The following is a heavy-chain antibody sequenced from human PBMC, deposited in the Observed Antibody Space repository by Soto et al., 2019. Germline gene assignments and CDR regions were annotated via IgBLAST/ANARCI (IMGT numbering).Heavy chain of an antibody. J-gene: IGHJ4*02. CDR1: GYSFAAYG. CDR2: ISAHNGDT. CDR3: ATEPIYYNDGSGYYPLGH. V-gene: IGHV1-18*04. D-gene: IGHD3-22*01. Sequence: ASVKVSCKASGYSFAAYGFSWVRQAPGQGLECVGWISAHNGDTHYSQKFQGRVTLTTDTSTNTGYMELGSLTSDDTAVYFCATEPIYYNDGSGYYPLGHWGQGTLVTVSS.